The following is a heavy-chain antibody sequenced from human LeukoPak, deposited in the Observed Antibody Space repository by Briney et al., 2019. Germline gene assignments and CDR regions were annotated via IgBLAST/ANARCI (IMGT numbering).Heavy chain of an antibody. Sequence: GGSLRLSCAASGFTFSSYSMNWVRQAPGKGLEWVSYISSSSSTMYYADSAKGRFTISRDNAKNSLYLQMNSLRAEDTAVYYCARERWFGELFQYYFDYWGQGTLVTVSS. CDR2: ISSSSSTM. D-gene: IGHD3-10*01. V-gene: IGHV3-48*01. J-gene: IGHJ4*02. CDR1: GFTFSSYS. CDR3: ARERWFGELFQYYFDY.